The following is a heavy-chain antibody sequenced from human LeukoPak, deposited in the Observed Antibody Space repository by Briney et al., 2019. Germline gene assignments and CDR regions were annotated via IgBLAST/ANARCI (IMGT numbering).Heavy chain of an antibody. CDR1: GFTLSSYW. CDR2: IKGDDSER. V-gene: IGHV3-7*01. CDR3: VRSSFAGYDY. Sequence: GGSLRLSCAASGFTLSSYWMTWVRQAPGKGLEWVANIKGDDSERNYLDSVKGRFSIFRDNAKNSLSLQMNSMRAEDTAVYYCVRSSFAGYDYWGQGALVTVSS. J-gene: IGHJ4*02. D-gene: IGHD3-10*01.